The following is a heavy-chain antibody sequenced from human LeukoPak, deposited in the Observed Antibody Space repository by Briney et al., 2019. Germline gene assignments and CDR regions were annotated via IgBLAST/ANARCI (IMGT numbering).Heavy chain of an antibody. Sequence: GGSLRLSCAASGFTFSSYTMNWVRQAPGKGLEWVSSITSSSNYISYADSVKGRFTFSRDNAKNSLYLQMNSLRAEDTAVYYCARGGGGLDYWGQGTLVTVSS. CDR2: ITSSSNYI. D-gene: IGHD2-15*01. CDR3: ARGGGGLDY. J-gene: IGHJ4*02. V-gene: IGHV3-21*01. CDR1: GFTFSSYT.